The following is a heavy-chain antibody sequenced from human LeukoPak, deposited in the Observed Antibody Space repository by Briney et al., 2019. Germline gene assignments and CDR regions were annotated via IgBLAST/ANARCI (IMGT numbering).Heavy chain of an antibody. Sequence: GGSLRLSCAASGLTFSDYYMSWIRQAPGKGLEWVSYISSGSSYTNYADSVKGRFTISRDNAKNSLYLQLNSLRAEDTAVYYCARGGYCSGGYCASTEAFDIWGQGTMVTVSS. CDR2: ISSGSSYT. J-gene: IGHJ3*02. CDR3: ARGGYCSGGYCASTEAFDI. D-gene: IGHD2-15*01. CDR1: GLTFSDYY. V-gene: IGHV3-11*03.